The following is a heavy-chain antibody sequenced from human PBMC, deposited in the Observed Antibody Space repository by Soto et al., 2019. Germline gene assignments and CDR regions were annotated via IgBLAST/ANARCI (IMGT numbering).Heavy chain of an antibody. CDR3: AADWNGYYYYGMDV. Sequence: QVQLVQSGAEVKKPGSSVKVSCKASGGTFSSYAISWVRQAPGQGLEWMGGIIPIFGTANYAQKFHGRVTITADESTSTAYMELSSLRSEDTAVYYCAADWNGYYYYGMDVWGQGTTVTVSS. CDR1: GGTFSSYA. J-gene: IGHJ6*02. V-gene: IGHV1-69*01. D-gene: IGHD1-1*01. CDR2: IIPIFGTA.